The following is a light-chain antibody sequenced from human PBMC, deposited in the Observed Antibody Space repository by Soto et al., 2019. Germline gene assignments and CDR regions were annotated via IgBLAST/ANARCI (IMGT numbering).Light chain of an antibody. CDR2: DVS. J-gene: IGKJ1*01. CDR3: QQYHRYST. Sequence: DSQMTQAPSTLCAAVEYSVIILFRASQNINAWLAWYQQKPGKAPKLLIYDVSTLHSGVPSRFSGSASGTEFTLTISNLESDDFATYYCQQYHRYSTFGQGTKVDIK. CDR1: QNINAW. V-gene: IGKV1-5*02.